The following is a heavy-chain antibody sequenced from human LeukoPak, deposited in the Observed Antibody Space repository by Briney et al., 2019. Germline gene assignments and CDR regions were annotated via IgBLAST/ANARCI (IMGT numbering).Heavy chain of an antibody. CDR2: IKSDGKT. CDR3: ARAPSEIGGYYPEYFRH. CDR1: GFTLSSYW. J-gene: IGHJ1*01. Sequence: GRSLRLSCAASGFTLSSYWMNWVRHAPGKGLVWVSRIKSDGKTNYAETVKGRFTTSRDNAKNTVSLQMNSLRAEDTGVYYCARAPSEIGGYYPEYFRHWGQGTLVTVSS. D-gene: IGHD3-22*01. V-gene: IGHV3-74*01.